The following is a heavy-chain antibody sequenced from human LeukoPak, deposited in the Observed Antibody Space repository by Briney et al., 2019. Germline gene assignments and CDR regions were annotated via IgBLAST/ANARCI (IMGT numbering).Heavy chain of an antibody. Sequence: PSETLSLTCAVYGGSFSGYYWSWIRQPPGKGLEWIGEINHSGSTNYNPSLKSRVTISVDTSKNQFSLKLSSVTAADTAVYYCARDPGAEYYDILTGPNWFDPWGQGTLVTVSS. J-gene: IGHJ5*02. CDR3: ARDPGAEYYDILTGPNWFDP. CDR2: INHSGST. D-gene: IGHD3-9*01. CDR1: GGSFSGYY. V-gene: IGHV4-34*01.